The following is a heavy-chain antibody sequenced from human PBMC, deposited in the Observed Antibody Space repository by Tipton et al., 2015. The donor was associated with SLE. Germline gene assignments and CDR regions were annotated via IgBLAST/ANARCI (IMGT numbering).Heavy chain of an antibody. D-gene: IGHD3-9*01. Sequence: TLSLTCTVSGGSISGYYWSWIRQSPGKGLEWIGYISYTGSTTFNPSLKSRVTTSLDTSKNNSSLKLNSVTAADTAVYYCARHGDILTGYLHFDYWGQGTLATVSS. J-gene: IGHJ4*02. V-gene: IGHV4-59*08. CDR1: GGSISGYY. CDR3: ARHGDILTGYLHFDY. CDR2: ISYTGST.